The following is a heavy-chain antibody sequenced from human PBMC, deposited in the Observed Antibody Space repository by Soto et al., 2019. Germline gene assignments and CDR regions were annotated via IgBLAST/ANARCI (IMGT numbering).Heavy chain of an antibody. CDR2: VYYSGTT. D-gene: IGHD2-15*01. CDR3: ARVDCTGGTCYSLDN. J-gene: IGHJ4*02. V-gene: IGHV4-59*06. Sequence: SETLSLTCTVSGGSISSFYWSWIRQPAGKRLEWIGYVYYSGTTYHNPSLKSRVTMSVDRSKNQFSLNLSSVTAADTAVYFCARVDCTGGTCYSLDNWGQGTLVTVSS. CDR1: GGSISSFY.